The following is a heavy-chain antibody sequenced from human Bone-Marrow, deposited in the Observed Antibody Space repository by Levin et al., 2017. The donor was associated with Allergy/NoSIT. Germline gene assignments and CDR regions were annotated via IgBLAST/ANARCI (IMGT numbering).Heavy chain of an antibody. CDR2: MNPNSGNT. J-gene: IGHJ4*02. Sequence: GGSLRLSCKASGYTFTSYDINWVRQATGQGLEWMGWMNPNSGNTGYAQKFQGRVTMTRNTSISTAYMELSSLRSEDTAVYYCSSSSGTNWGQGTLVTVSS. V-gene: IGHV1-8*01. CDR3: SSSSGTN. D-gene: IGHD6-6*01. CDR1: GYTFTSYD.